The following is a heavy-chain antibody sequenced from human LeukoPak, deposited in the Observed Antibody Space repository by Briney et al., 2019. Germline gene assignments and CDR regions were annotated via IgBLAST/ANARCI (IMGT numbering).Heavy chain of an antibody. V-gene: IGHV6-1*01. CDR2: TYYRSKWFN. J-gene: IGHJ4*02. Sequence: SQTLSLTCAISGDSVSSDRAGWNWIRQSPSRGLEWLGRTYYRSKWFNDYAAPVKGRIIINPDTSKNQFSLQLNSATPEDTAVYYCGRGGGAVDYWGQGTLVTVSS. CDR3: GRGGGAVDY. D-gene: IGHD2-15*01. CDR1: GDSVSSDRAG.